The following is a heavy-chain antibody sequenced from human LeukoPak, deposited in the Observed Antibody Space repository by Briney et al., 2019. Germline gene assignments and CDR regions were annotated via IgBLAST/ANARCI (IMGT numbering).Heavy chain of an antibody. J-gene: IGHJ5*02. V-gene: IGHV2-5*02. CDR1: GFSLSTSGVG. Sequence: SGPTLVKPTQTLTLTCTFSGFSLSTSGVGVGWIRQPPEKAVEWLALTFWDDDKRYNTSLKSRLTITKDTSKNQVVLTMTNMDPVDTATYYCAHRPPVGSYFDPWGQGIQVPVFS. CDR3: AHRPPVGSYFDP. D-gene: IGHD4-23*01. CDR2: TFWDDDK.